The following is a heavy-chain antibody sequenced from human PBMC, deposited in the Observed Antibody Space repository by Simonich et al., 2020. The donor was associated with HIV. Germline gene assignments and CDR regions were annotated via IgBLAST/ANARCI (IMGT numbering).Heavy chain of an antibody. CDR2: IFYSGRT. CDR3: ARHFGDRELLYYYYYMDV. J-gene: IGHJ6*03. V-gene: IGHV4-39*01. CDR1: GGSISSSSYY. Sequence: QLQLQESGPGLVKPSETLSLTCSVSGGSISSSSYYWGWIRQPPGKGLEWLGSIFYSGRTFNNPSHKSRVTISVDTAKNQFSLKLRSVTAADTAVYYCARHFGDRELLYYYYYMDVWGKGTTVTVSS. D-gene: IGHD1-26*01.